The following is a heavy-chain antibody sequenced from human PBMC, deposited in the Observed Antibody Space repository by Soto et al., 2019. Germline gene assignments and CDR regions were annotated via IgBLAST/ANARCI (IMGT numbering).Heavy chain of an antibody. Sequence: SVKVSCKASGYTFTSYDINWVRQATGQGLEWMGWMNPNSGNTGYAQKFQGRVTMTRNTSISTAYMELSSLRSEGTAVYYCARVRTGFIVVVTAIPYYYGMDVWGQGTTVTVSS. J-gene: IGHJ6*02. CDR3: ARVRTGFIVVVTAIPYYYGMDV. V-gene: IGHV1-8*01. CDR2: MNPNSGNT. CDR1: GYTFTSYD. D-gene: IGHD2-21*02.